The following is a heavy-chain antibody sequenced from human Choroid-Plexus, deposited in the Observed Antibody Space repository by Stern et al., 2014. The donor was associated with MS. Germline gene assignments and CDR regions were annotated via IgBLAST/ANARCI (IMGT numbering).Heavy chain of an antibody. Sequence: VQLEESGGGVVQPGRPLRLSCVASGFTLGSCAMHWVRQAPGKGLEWVAGVSYDGSNKYYADSEKGRFTISRDNSQNTLYMQMSSLRPEDTAVYYCAKDRQYLTYFFDHWGQGSLVTVSS. D-gene: IGHD2/OR15-2a*01. CDR1: GFTLGSCA. CDR3: AKDRQYLTYFFDH. CDR2: VSYDGSNK. V-gene: IGHV3-30*18. J-gene: IGHJ5*02.